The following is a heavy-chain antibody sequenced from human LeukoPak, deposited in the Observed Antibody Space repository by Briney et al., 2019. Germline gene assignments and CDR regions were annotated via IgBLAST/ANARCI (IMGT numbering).Heavy chain of an antibody. Sequence: PSETLSLTCAVYGGSFSGYYWSWIRQPPGKGLEWIGEINHSGSTNYSPSLKSRVTISVDTSKNQFSLKLSSVTAADTAVYYCARGSRYSCYVFPVWGQGTLVTVSS. CDR1: GGSFSGYY. CDR2: INHSGST. J-gene: IGHJ4*02. D-gene: IGHD5-12*01. CDR3: ARGSRYSCYVFPV. V-gene: IGHV4-34*01.